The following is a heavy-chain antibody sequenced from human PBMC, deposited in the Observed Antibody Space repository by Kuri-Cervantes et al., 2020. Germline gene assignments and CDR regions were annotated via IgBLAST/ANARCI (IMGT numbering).Heavy chain of an antibody. D-gene: IGHD5-18*01. CDR2: IYRSGST. V-gene: IGHV4-38-2*01. Sequence: GSLRLSCAVSGYSISSNYYWGWIRQPPGKGLEWIGSIYRSGSTYYNPSLKSRVTMSVDTSKNQFSLKLSSVTAADTAVYYCARGYSYGWRWFDPWGQGTLVTVSS. CDR1: GYSISSNYY. CDR3: ARGYSYGWRWFDP. J-gene: IGHJ5*02.